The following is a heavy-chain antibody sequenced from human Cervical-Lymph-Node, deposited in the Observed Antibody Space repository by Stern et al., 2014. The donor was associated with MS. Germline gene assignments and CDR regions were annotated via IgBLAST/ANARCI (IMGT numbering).Heavy chain of an antibody. J-gene: IGHJ4*02. Sequence: VHLVESGSELKKPGASVMLSCKASGYNVADFAVNWLRQAPGQGLEWMGWLNTHTGVPTSVQAFTGRLVFTFDTSLITAYLHVSSLETEDTAVYYCARGLWSSPRGLDYWGQGTLVTVSS. D-gene: IGHD2-21*01. V-gene: IGHV7-4-1*02. CDR2: LNTHTGVP. CDR1: GYNVADFA. CDR3: ARGLWSSPRGLDY.